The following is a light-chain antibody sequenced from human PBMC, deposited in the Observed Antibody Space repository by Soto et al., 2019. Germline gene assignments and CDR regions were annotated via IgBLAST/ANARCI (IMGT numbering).Light chain of an antibody. CDR1: QSVSSSY. CDR3: QQYGGSPYT. V-gene: IGKV3-20*01. CDR2: DAS. J-gene: IGKJ2*01. Sequence: EIVLTQSPGTLSLSPGERATLSCRASQSVSSSYLAWYQQRPGQAPRLLIYDASSRATGIPDRFSGGGSGTDLTLTISRLEPEDFAVYYCQQYGGSPYTFGQGTKLEIK.